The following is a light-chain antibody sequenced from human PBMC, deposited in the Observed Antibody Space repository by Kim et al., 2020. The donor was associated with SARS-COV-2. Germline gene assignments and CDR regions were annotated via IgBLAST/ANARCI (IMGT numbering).Light chain of an antibody. V-gene: IGLV1-47*01. J-gene: IGLJ3*02. CDR3: AAWDDTLSVRL. CDR2: KGH. Sequence: ELTQPPSATGTPGQKVTISCSGSSSNIGANFLYWYQQLPGTAPKLLIYKGHQRPSGVPERFSGSKSDTSASLAINGLRSEDEGDYYCAAWDDTLSVRLFGGGTKLTVL. CDR1: SSNIGANF.